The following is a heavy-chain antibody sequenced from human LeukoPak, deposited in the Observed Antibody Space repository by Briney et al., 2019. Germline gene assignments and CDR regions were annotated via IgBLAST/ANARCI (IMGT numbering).Heavy chain of an antibody. D-gene: IGHD2-15*01. CDR2: INPNSGGT. J-gene: IGHJ4*02. V-gene: IGHV1-2*02. Sequence: ASVKVSCKASRYTFTDYYIHWVRQAPGQGLEWIGWINPNSGGTNSAQKFQGRVTMTRDTSINTVYMELSSLISDDTAVYYCARGRGRIVVLVAAKSPVDYWGQGTLVTVSS. CDR3: ARGRGRIVVLVAAKSPVDY. CDR1: RYTFTDYY.